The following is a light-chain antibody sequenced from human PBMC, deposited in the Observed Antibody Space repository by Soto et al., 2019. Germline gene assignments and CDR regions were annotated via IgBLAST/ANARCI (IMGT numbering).Light chain of an antibody. V-gene: IGKV3D-15*01. Sequence: EIVMTQSPATQSVSAGERVTLSGRVSQSVSSNLAWYQQKPGQAPRLLIYGASTRATGIPARFSGSGSGTDFTLTISSLQSEDFAVYYCQQYNNWPPLTFGGGTKVEIK. J-gene: IGKJ4*01. CDR3: QQYNNWPPLT. CDR1: QSVSSN. CDR2: GAS.